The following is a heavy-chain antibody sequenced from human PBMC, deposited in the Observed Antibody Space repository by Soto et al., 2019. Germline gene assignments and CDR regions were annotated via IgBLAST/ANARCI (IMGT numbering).Heavy chain of an antibody. J-gene: IGHJ6*02. D-gene: IGHD2-2*01. V-gene: IGHV1-18*04. CDR3: ASGRSCYDALDRYYYYGMDL. Sequence: VQLVQSGAEVKKSGASVKVSCKASGYRFTSHGISWVRQAPGQGLEWMGWISAHSGDTNYAQKFQDRVIMTTDTATSTAYMEMRNLRSDDTAVHYCASGRSCYDALDRYYYYGMDLWGQGTTVTVSS. CDR1: GYRFTSHG. CDR2: ISAHSGDT.